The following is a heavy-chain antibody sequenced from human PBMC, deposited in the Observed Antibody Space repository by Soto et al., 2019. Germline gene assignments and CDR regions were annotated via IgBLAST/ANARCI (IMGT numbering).Heavy chain of an antibody. CDR2: IKSSTDGGTT. V-gene: IGHV3-15*01. Sequence: PGGCMKLPCAACGVSLSNAGMIGCLQAPGKWLKCIGRIKSSTDGGTTDYAAPVKGRFTISRDDSKNTLYLQMNSLKTEDTAVYYCTPEAEIMLIMDYRSQGTLVTVHS. CDR1: GVSLSNAG. D-gene: IGHD2-8*01. CDR3: TPEAEIMLIMDY. J-gene: IGHJ4*02.